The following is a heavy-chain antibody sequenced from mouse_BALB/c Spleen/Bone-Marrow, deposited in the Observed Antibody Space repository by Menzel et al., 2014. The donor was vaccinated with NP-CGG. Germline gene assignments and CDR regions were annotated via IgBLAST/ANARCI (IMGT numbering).Heavy chain of an antibody. CDR3: ASYYYGSSLFAY. CDR2: IDPANGNT. D-gene: IGHD1-1*01. V-gene: IGHV14-3*02. Sequence: VQLQQSGAELVKPGASVKLSCTASGLNIKDTYMHWVKQRPEQGLEWIGRIDPANGNTKYDPKFQGKATITADTSSNTAYLQLSSLTSEDTAVYYCASYYYGSSLFAYCGQGTLVTVST. J-gene: IGHJ3*01. CDR1: GLNIKDTY.